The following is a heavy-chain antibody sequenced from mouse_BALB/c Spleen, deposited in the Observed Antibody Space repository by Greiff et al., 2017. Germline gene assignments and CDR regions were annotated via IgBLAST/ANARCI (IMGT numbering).Heavy chain of an antibody. J-gene: IGHJ3*01. D-gene: IGHD1-1*02. CDR2: INPSTGYT. CDR3: ASGGDSWFAY. V-gene: IGHV1-7*01. CDR1: GYTFTSYW. Sequence: QVQLQQSGTVLAKPGASVKMSCKASGYTFTSYWMHWVKQRPGQGLEWIGYINPSTGYTEYNQKFKDKATLTADKSSSTAYMQLSSLTSEDSAVYYCASGGDSWFAYWGQGTLVTVSA.